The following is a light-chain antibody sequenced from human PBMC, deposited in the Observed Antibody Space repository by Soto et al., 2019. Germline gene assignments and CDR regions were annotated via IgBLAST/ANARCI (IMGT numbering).Light chain of an antibody. J-gene: IGKJ4*01. CDR3: QQRSNWLT. CDR1: QSVSSY. CDR2: DAS. V-gene: IGKV3-11*01. Sequence: EIVLTQSPATLSLSPGERATLSCRASQSVSSYLAWYQQKPGQAPRLLIYDASNRATGIPARFSGSGSGTFFTLTISILEHEYVAVYYWQQRSNWLTFGGGTKVEIK.